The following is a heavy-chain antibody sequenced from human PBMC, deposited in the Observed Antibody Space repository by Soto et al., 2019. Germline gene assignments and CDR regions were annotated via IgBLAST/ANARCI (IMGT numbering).Heavy chain of an antibody. CDR2: ISYDGSNK. CDR3: AKGLERTYWYLLDY. V-gene: IGHV3-30*18. J-gene: IGHJ4*02. D-gene: IGHD2-8*02. Sequence: GGSLRLSCAASGFTFSSYGMHWVRQAPGKGLEWVAVISYDGSNKYYADSVKGRFTISRDNSKNTLYLQMNSLRAEDTAVYYCAKGLERTYWYLLDYWGQGTLVTVSS. CDR1: GFTFSSYG.